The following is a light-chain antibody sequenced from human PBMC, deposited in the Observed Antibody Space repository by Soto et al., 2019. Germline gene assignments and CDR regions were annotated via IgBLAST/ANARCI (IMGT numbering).Light chain of an antibody. J-gene: IGLJ1*01. Sequence: QSVLTQPASVSGSPGQSITIPCTGTSSDVGGYNYVSWYQQHPGKAPKLMIYEVTKRPLGVPDRFSGSKSGNTASLTVSGLQAEDETDYYCSSYAGSDNPYVFGTGTKVTVL. CDR2: EVT. V-gene: IGLV2-8*01. CDR3: SSYAGSDNPYV. CDR1: SSDVGGYNY.